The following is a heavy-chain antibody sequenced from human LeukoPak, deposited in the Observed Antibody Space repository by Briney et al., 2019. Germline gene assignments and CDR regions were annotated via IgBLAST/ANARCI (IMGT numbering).Heavy chain of an antibody. Sequence: ASVKVSCKASGGTFSSYAISWVRQAPGQGLEWMGGIIPIFGTANYAQKFQGRVTITADESTSTAYMELSSLRSEDTAVYYCARAGGRGSSADYWGQGTLVTVSS. CDR2: IIPIFGTA. CDR3: ARAGGRGSSADY. J-gene: IGHJ4*02. V-gene: IGHV1-69*13. D-gene: IGHD1-26*01. CDR1: GGTFSSYA.